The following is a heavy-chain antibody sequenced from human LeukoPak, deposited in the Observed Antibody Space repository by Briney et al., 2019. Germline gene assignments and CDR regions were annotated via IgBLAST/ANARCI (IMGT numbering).Heavy chain of an antibody. J-gene: IGHJ3*02. D-gene: IGHD4-23*01. V-gene: IGHV3-23*01. CDR2: ISGSGGST. CDR1: GFTFSSYS. CDR3: AKAKGYGGNHDAFDI. Sequence: PGGSLRLSCAASGFTFSSYSMNWVRQAPGKGLEWVSAISGSGGSTYYADSVKGRFTISRDNSKNTLYLQMNSLRAEDTAVYYCAKAKGYGGNHDAFDIWGQGTMVTVSS.